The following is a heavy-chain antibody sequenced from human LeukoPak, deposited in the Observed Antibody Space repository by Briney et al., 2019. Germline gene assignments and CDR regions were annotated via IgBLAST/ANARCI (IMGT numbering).Heavy chain of an antibody. CDR1: GGSFSGYY. CDR2: INHSGST. Sequence: PSETLSLTCAVYGGSFSGYYWSWIRQPPGKGLEWIGEINHSGSTNYNPSLKRRVTISVDTSTNQFSLKLSSVTAADTAVYYCARGPQRAYSYDSNVLIGYWGQGTLVTASS. V-gene: IGHV4-34*01. CDR3: ARGPQRAYSYDSNVLIGY. J-gene: IGHJ4*02. D-gene: IGHD3-22*01.